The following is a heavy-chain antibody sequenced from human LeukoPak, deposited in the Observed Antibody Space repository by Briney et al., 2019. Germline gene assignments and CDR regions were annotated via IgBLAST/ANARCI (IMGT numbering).Heavy chain of an antibody. CDR1: GGSISSSNW. V-gene: IGHV4-4*02. J-gene: IGHJ4*02. Sequence: SETLSLTCAVSGGSISSSNWWSWVRQPPGKGLEWIGEIYHSGSTNYNPSLKSRVTISVDTSKNQLSLKLSSVTAADTAVYFCARAEQIAVAGTGYSFDYWGQGTLVTVSS. CDR3: ARAEQIAVAGTGYSFDY. D-gene: IGHD6-19*01. CDR2: IYHSGST.